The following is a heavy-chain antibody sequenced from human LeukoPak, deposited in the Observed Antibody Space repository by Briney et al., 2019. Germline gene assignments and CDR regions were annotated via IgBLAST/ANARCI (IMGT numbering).Heavy chain of an antibody. CDR2: ISYDGSNK. V-gene: IGHV3-30*04. Sequence: GGSLRLSCAASGFSFSSYAMHWVRQAPGKGLEWVAVISYDGSNKYYADSVKGRFTISRDNSKNTLYLQMNSLRAEDTAVYYCAREGGVEWLLWAFDIWGQGTMVTVSS. CDR1: GFSFSSYA. J-gene: IGHJ3*02. D-gene: IGHD3-3*01. CDR3: AREGGVEWLLWAFDI.